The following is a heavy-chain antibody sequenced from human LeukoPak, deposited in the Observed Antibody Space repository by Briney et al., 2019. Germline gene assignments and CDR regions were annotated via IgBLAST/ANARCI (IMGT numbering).Heavy chain of an antibody. CDR2: IYYSGST. CDR3: ARGAVAGLPGFDY. V-gene: IGHV4-61*05. J-gene: IGHJ4*02. Sequence: SETLSLTCTVSGASISSITYYWGWIRQPPGKGLEWIGYIYYSGSTNYNPSLKSRVTISVDTSKNQFSLKLSSVTAADTAVYYCARGAVAGLPGFDYWGQGTLVTVSS. CDR1: GASISSITYY. D-gene: IGHD6-19*01.